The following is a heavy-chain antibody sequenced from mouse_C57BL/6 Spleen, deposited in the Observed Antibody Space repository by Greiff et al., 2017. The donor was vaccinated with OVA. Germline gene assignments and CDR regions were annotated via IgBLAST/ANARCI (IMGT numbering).Heavy chain of an antibody. D-gene: IGHD4-1*01. CDR1: GYTFTDYE. CDR2: IDPETGGT. CDR3: TSWDWYFGV. Sequence: QVQLKQSGAELVRPGASVTLSCKASGYTFTDYEMHWVKQTPVPGLEWIGAIDPETGGTAYNQKFKGKAILTADKSSSTAYMELRSLTSEDSAVYYCTSWDWYFGVWGTGTTVTVAS. J-gene: IGHJ1*03. V-gene: IGHV1-15*01.